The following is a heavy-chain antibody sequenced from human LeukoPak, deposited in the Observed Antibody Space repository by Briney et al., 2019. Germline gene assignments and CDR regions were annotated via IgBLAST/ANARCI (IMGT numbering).Heavy chain of an antibody. D-gene: IGHD5-18*01. CDR1: GGTFSSYA. V-gene: IGHV1-69*06. CDR3: ARGLWIQLWFGGDWFDP. CDR2: IIPIFGTA. J-gene: IGHJ5*02. Sequence: SVKVSCKASGGTFSSYAISWVRQAPGQGLEWMGGIIPIFGTANYAQKFQGRVTITADKSTSTAYMELSSLRSEDTAVYYCARGLWIQLWFGGDWFDPWGQGTLVTVSS.